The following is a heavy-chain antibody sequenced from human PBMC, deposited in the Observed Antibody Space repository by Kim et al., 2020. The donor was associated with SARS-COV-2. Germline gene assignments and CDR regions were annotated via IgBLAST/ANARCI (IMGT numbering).Heavy chain of an antibody. V-gene: IGHV1-69*13. D-gene: IGHD2-2*01. CDR2: IIPIFGTA. Sequence: SVKVSCKASGGTFSSYAISWVRQAPGQGLEWMGGIIPIFGTANYAQKFQGRVTITADESTSTAYMELSSLRSEDTAVYYCARDRGGYCSSTSCWYFDLWGRGTLVTVSS. CDR3: ARDRGGYCSSTSCWYFDL. CDR1: GGTFSSYA. J-gene: IGHJ2*01.